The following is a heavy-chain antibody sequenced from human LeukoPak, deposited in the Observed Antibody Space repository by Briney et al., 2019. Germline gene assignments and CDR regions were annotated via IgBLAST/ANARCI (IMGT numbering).Heavy chain of an antibody. V-gene: IGHV4-59*01. J-gene: IGHJ5*02. CDR2: IYYRGDT. D-gene: IGHD5-12*01. Sequence: SETLSLTCTVSGGSISTYYWSWIRQPPGRGLEWIGYIYYRGDTNYNPSLKSRVTISVDTSKNQFSLKLSSVTAADTAVYYCARVSGGYGEWWFDPWGQGTLVTVSS. CDR1: GGSISTYY. CDR3: ARVSGGYGEWWFDP.